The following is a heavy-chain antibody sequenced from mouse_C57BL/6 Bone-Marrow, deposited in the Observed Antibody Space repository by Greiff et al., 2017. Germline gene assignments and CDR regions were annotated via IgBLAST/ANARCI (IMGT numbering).Heavy chain of an antibody. CDR2: IDPDTGGT. Sequence: VQLKESGAELVRPGASVTLSCKASGYTFTDYEMHWVKQTPVHGLEWIGAIDPDTGGTAYNQKFKGQAILTADKSSSTAYMERRSLTAEDSAVYYGTRRGFDVWGTGTTVTVSS. J-gene: IGHJ1*03. CDR3: TRRGFDV. CDR1: GYTFTDYE. V-gene: IGHV1-15*01.